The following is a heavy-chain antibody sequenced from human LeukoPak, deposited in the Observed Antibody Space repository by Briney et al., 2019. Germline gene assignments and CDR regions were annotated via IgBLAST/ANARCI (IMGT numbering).Heavy chain of an antibody. CDR2: IYYSGST. V-gene: IGHV4-59*13. CDR3: ASGSYDSSGRPF. D-gene: IGHD3-22*01. CDR1: GGSISSYY. Sequence: PSETLSLTCTVSGGSISSYYWSWIRQPPGKGLEWIGYIYYSGSTNYNPSLKSRVTISVDTSKNRFSLKLSSVTAADAAVYYCASGSYDSSGRPFWGQGTLVTVSS. J-gene: IGHJ4*02.